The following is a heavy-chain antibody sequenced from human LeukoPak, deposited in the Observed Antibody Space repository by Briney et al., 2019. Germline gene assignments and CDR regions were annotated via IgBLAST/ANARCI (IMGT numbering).Heavy chain of an antibody. J-gene: IGHJ4*02. CDR2: IYSGGNT. CDR1: GFTVSSNY. D-gene: IGHD2-2*01. Sequence: GGSLRLSCAASGFTVSSNYMSWVRQAPGKGLEWVSVIYSGGNTYYADSVKGRFAISRDNSKNTLYLQMNSLRAEDTAVYYCARDPDCISANCYFAHYDYWGQGTLVTVSS. V-gene: IGHV3-66*01. CDR3: ARDPDCISANCYFAHYDY.